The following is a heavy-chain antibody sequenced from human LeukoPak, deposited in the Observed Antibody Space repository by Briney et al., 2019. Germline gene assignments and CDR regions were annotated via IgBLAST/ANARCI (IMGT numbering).Heavy chain of an antibody. V-gene: IGHV3-23*01. CDR1: GFTFSTYA. CDR2: IIGNAGST. D-gene: IGHD3-3*01. J-gene: IGHJ5*02. CDR3: AKDPSPVTYYDFWSGYLNWFDP. Sequence: PGGSLRLSCAASGFTFSTYAMSWVRQAPGEGLEWVSGIIGNAGSTYYADSVKGRFTISRDNSKNTLCLQMNSLRAEDTAVYYCAKDPSPVTYYDFWSGYLNWFDPWGQGTLVTVSS.